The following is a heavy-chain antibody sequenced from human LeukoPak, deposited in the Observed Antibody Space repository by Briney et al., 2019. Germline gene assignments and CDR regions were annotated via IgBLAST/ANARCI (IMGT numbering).Heavy chain of an antibody. CDR1: GFTVSSNY. Sequence: PGGSLRLSCAASGFTVSSNYMSWVRQAPGKGLEWVSVIYSGGSTYYADSVKGRFTISRDNSKNTLYLQMNSLRAEGTAVYYCARDGRYGDHEGEDYWGQGTLVTVSS. CDR2: IYSGGST. J-gene: IGHJ4*02. CDR3: ARDGRYGDHEGEDY. D-gene: IGHD4-17*01. V-gene: IGHV3-53*01.